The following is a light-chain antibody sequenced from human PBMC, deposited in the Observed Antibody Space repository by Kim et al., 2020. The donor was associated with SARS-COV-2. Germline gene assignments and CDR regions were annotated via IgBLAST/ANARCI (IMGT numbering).Light chain of an antibody. V-gene: IGKV1-33*01. CDR3: KQYDYVPLT. CDR1: QDIRNY. J-gene: IGKJ4*01. Sequence: DIQMTQSPSSLSASVVDRVTITCQASQDIRNYLNWYQQRPGKAPKVLIYDASNLETGVPSRCSGSGSGTNFTFTISSLQPEDIGTYYCKQYDYVPLTFGGGTKVDIK. CDR2: DAS.